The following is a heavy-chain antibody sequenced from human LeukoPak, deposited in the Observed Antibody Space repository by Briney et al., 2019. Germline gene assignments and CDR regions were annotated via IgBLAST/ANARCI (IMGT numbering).Heavy chain of an antibody. V-gene: IGHV4-4*07. Sequence: PSETLSLTCTVSGGSISSYYWSWIRQPAGKGLEWIGRIYTSGSTNYNPSLKSRVTMSVDTSKNQFSLKLSSVTAADTAVYYCARDGGGSSGYYYVHWFDPWGQGTLVTVSS. D-gene: IGHD3-22*01. CDR2: IYTSGST. CDR3: ARDGGGSSGYYYVHWFDP. J-gene: IGHJ5*02. CDR1: GGSISSYY.